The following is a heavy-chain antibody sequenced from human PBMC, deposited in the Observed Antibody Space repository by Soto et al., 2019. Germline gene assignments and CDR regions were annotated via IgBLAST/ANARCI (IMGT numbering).Heavy chain of an antibody. CDR1: GYTFTSYD. CDR2: MNPNSGNT. Sequence: ASVKVSCKASGYTFTSYDINWVRQATGQGLEWMGWMNPNSGNTNYAQKFQGRVTMTRNTSISTAYMELSRLRSDDTAVYYCARDTDYGMDVWGHGTTVTVSS. CDR3: ARDTDYGMDV. V-gene: IGHV1-8*01. J-gene: IGHJ6*02. D-gene: IGHD4-17*01.